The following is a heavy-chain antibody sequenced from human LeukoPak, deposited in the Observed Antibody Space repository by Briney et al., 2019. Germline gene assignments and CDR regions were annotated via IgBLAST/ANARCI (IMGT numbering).Heavy chain of an antibody. Sequence: ASVKVSCKASGYTFTSYYMHWVRQAPGQGLEWMGIINPSGGSTSYAQKFQGRVTMTRVTSTSTVYMELSSLRSEDTAVYYCARDLDSGSYYMDYYYGMDVWGQGTTVTVSS. CDR1: GYTFTSYY. CDR2: INPSGGST. D-gene: IGHD1-26*01. CDR3: ARDLDSGSYYMDYYYGMDV. V-gene: IGHV1-46*01. J-gene: IGHJ6*02.